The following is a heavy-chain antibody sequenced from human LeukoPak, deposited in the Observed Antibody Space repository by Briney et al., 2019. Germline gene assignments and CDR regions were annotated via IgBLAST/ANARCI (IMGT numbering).Heavy chain of an antibody. J-gene: IGHJ4*02. CDR3: ARAPRGIAVAGIPDY. V-gene: IGHV1-2*02. Sequence: ASVKVSCKASGYTFTGYYMHWVRQAPGQGLEWMGWINPNSGGTNYAQKFQGRVTMTRDTSISTAYMEQSRLRSDDTAVYYCARAPRGIAVAGIPDYWGQGTLVTVSS. CDR1: GYTFTGYY. CDR2: INPNSGGT. D-gene: IGHD6-19*01.